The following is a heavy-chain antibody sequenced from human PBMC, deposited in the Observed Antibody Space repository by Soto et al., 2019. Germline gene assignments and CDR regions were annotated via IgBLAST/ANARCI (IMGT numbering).Heavy chain of an antibody. V-gene: IGHV3-48*01. CDR2: ISSNSSTM. CDR3: ARGAQPTIHLGDYVWGSYHQL. Sequence: PGGSLRLSCAASGFTFRSYSMNWVRQAPGKGLEWVSYISSNSSTMYYADSVKGRFTISRDNSKNTLYLQMNSLRAEDTAVYYCARGAQPTIHLGDYVWGSYHQLWGQGTLVTVSS. D-gene: IGHD3-16*02. J-gene: IGHJ4*02. CDR1: GFTFRSYS.